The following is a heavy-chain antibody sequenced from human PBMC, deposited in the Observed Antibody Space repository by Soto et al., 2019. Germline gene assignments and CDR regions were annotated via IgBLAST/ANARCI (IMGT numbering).Heavy chain of an antibody. V-gene: IGHV3-64D*06. D-gene: IGHD1-26*01. Sequence: QPGGSLRLSCSASGFTFRSYSMHWVRQAPGKGLEYVSAISDNGGSTYYADSVKGRFTISRDNSQNTLYLQMTTLRVEDTALYFCVKGAQYSGSYYYFDNWGQGPLVTVSS. CDR1: GFTFRSYS. CDR2: ISDNGGST. J-gene: IGHJ4*02. CDR3: VKGAQYSGSYYYFDN.